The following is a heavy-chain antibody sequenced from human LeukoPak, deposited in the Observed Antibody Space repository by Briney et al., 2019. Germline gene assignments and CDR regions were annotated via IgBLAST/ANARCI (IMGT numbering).Heavy chain of an antibody. CDR3: AKDESGYYGSGSYLDYYYYMDV. CDR2: ISSSSSYI. V-gene: IGHV3-21*01. D-gene: IGHD3-10*01. J-gene: IGHJ6*03. Sequence: GGSLRLSCAASGFTFSSYSMNWVRQAPGKGLEWVSSISSSSSYIYYADSVKGRFTISRDNAKNSLYLQMNSLRAEDTAVYYCAKDESGYYGSGSYLDYYYYMDVWGKGTTVTISS. CDR1: GFTFSSYS.